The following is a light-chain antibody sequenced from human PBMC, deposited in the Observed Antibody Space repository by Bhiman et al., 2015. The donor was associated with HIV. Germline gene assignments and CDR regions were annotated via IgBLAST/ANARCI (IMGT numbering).Light chain of an antibody. CDR3: HSYDTSLSGYV. CDR1: SSDVGGYTY. J-gene: IGLJ1*01. CDR2: EVS. Sequence: QSALTQPASVSGSPGQSITISCIGTSSDVGGYTYVSWYQHHPGKAPKVMIYEVSKRPSGVPDRFSASKSGTSASLAITGLQAEDEADYYCHSYDTSLSGYVFGTGTKVTTL. V-gene: IGLV2-14*01.